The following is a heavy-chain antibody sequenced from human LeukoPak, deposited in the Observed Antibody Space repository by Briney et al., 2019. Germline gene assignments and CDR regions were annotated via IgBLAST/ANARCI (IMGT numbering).Heavy chain of an antibody. CDR1: GFTFRSYD. CDR2: ITGTGGNT. V-gene: IGHV3-23*01. CDR3: AKVKDTSGSRFDY. D-gene: IGHD3-22*01. Sequence: GGSLRLSCAASGFTFRSYDMSWVRQAPGKGLEWVSDITGTGGNTYYAESVKGRFTISRDNSKNTLYLQMNSLRDEDTAVYYCAKVKDTSGSRFDYWGQGTLVTVSS. J-gene: IGHJ4*02.